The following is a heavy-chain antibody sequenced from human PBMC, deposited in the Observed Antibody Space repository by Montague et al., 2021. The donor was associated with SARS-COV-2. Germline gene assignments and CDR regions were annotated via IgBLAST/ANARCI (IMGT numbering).Heavy chain of an antibody. CDR3: ARSQDCSTTSCHFDY. Sequence: SETLSLTCTVSGYSISSCYYWGWLRQPPGTGLEWVGIIYHSGSTXYNPSNKSRATISVTTSKNQFSLKLSSVTAADTAVYYCARSQDCSTTSCHFDYWGQGTLVTVSS. CDR1: GYSISSCYY. D-gene: IGHD2-2*01. J-gene: IGHJ4*02. CDR2: IYHSGST. V-gene: IGHV4-38-2*02.